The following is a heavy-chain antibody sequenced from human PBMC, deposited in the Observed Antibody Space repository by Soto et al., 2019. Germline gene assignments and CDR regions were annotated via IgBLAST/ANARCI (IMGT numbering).Heavy chain of an antibody. D-gene: IGHD6-19*01. CDR2: IYPGDSET. V-gene: IGHV5-51*01. Sequence: GESLKISCQGSGYSFTTSWIGWVRQMPGKGLEWMGMIYPGDSETRYSPSFQAQVTISADKCISTAYRQWSSLKASDTAMFDCARQLYTSGGYAYWGQGTLVTVSS. CDR3: ARQLYTSGGYAY. CDR1: GYSFTTSW. J-gene: IGHJ4*02.